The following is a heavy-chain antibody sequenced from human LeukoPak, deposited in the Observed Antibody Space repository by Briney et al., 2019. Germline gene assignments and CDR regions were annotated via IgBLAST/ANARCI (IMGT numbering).Heavy chain of an antibody. Sequence: GGSLRLSCAASEFTVSSIHMVWVRQAPGKGLEWVSVTYTGGNSYYADSVKGRFIISRDISKNTLYLQMNSLRAEDSALYYCARGGRGSAAVVAPRSFDIWGQGTMVTVSS. CDR2: TYTGGNS. J-gene: IGHJ3*02. CDR1: EFTVSSIH. D-gene: IGHD3-22*01. V-gene: IGHV3-53*05. CDR3: ARGGRGSAAVVAPRSFDI.